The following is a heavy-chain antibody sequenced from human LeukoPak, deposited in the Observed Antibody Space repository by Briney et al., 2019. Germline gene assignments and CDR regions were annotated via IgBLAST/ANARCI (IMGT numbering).Heavy chain of an antibody. J-gene: IGHJ3*02. D-gene: IGHD3-10*01. CDR1: GFTFNSHA. Sequence: PGGSLRLPCAASGFTFNSHAMSWVRQAPGKGLEWVSGISGSGDFTYYRDSVKGRFTISRENAKNSLYLQMNSLRAGDTAVYYCARRAAQGFSDAFDIWGQGTMVTVSS. CDR3: ARRAAQGFSDAFDI. V-gene: IGHV3-23*01. CDR2: ISGSGDFT.